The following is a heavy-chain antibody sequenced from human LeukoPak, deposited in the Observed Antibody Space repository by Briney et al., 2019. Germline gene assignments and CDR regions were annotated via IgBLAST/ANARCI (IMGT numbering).Heavy chain of an antibody. CDR2: ISSSGSTI. Sequence: PGGSLRLSCAASGFTFSSYEMNWVRQAPGKGLEWVSYISSSGSTIYYADSVKGRFTISRDNAKNSLYLQMNSLRAEDTAVYYCARDRYYDILTGYYMSSGSNWFDPWGQGTLVTVSS. D-gene: IGHD3-9*01. CDR3: ARDRYYDILTGYYMSSGSNWFDP. J-gene: IGHJ5*02. V-gene: IGHV3-48*03. CDR1: GFTFSSYE.